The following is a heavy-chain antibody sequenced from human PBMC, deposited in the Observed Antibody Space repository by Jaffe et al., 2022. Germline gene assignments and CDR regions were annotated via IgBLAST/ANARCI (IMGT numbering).Heavy chain of an antibody. V-gene: IGHV4-61*02. Sequence: QVQLQESGPGLVKPSQTLSLTCTVSGGSISSGSYYWSWIRQPAGKGLEWIGRIYTSGSTNYNPSLKSRVTISVDTSKNQFSLKLSSVTAADTAVYYCARDQGQGWFGELLGYMDVWGKGTTVTVSS. J-gene: IGHJ6*03. CDR1: GGSISSGSYY. CDR2: IYTSGST. CDR3: ARDQGQGWFGELLGYMDV. D-gene: IGHD3-10*01.